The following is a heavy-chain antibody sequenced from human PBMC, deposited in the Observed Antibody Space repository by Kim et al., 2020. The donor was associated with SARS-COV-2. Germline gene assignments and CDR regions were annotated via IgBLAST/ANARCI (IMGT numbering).Heavy chain of an antibody. CDR3: AKATWSNSGSVDY. CDR2: ISWSGGGT. Sequence: GGSLRLSCAASGFTFDSFAMRWVRQAPGKGLEWVSAISWSGGGTYYADSVKGRFTISRDNSKSTLYLQMNSLTAEDTAVYYCAKATWSNSGSVDYWGQGTLVTVSS. V-gene: IGHV3-23*01. D-gene: IGHD6-19*01. J-gene: IGHJ4*02. CDR1: GFTFDSFA.